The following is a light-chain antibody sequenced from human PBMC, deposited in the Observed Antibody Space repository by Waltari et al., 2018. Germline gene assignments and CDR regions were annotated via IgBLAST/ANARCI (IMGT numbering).Light chain of an antibody. CDR3: AAWDDSLSGWF. V-gene: IGLV1-44*01. CDR1: SSNIGGNT. Sequence: QSVLTQPPSASGTPGQRVTISCSGSSSNIGGNTVNWYQLLPGTAPKLLIYANKGRPSGVPDRFSGSDSGTSASLVISGLQSEDEADYYCAAWDDSLSGWFFGGGTKLTVL. CDR2: ANK. J-gene: IGLJ2*01.